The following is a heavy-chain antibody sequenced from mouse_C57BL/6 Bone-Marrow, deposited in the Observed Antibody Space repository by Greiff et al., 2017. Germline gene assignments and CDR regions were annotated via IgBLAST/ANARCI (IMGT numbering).Heavy chain of an antibody. V-gene: IGHV1-7*01. D-gene: IGHD2-10*02. CDR2: INTSSGYT. J-gene: IGHJ3*01. CDR3: ARRKGVKYVIYPFAR. Sequence: VQRVESGAELAKPGASVKLSCKASGYTFTSYWMLWVKQRHGQGLEWMGYINTSSGYTKYNQKFKDKDTLTADKSSSTAYMLLSILTYDDSAVYYCARRKGVKYVIYPFARRGQGTLVTVSA. CDR1: GYTFTSYW.